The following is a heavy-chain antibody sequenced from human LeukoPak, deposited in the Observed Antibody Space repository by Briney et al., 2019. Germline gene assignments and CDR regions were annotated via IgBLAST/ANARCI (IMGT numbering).Heavy chain of an antibody. V-gene: IGHV3-66*01. CDR1: GFTVRSNY. Sequence: PGGSLRLSCAASGFTVRSNYMSWVRQAPGKGLEWASGFYGGGSTDYADSVKGRFTISRDNSKNTLYLQMNSLRAEDTAVYYCARVGAVGGVFRAFDIWGQGTMVTVSS. CDR2: FYGGGST. D-gene: IGHD3-16*01. CDR3: ARVGAVGGVFRAFDI. J-gene: IGHJ3*02.